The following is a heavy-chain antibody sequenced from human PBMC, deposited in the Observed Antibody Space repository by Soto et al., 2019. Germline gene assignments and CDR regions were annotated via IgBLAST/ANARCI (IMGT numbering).Heavy chain of an antibody. J-gene: IGHJ5*02. CDR3: VRDGSKTLRDWFDP. D-gene: IGHD4-17*01. CDR1: GGSISKFY. V-gene: IGHV4-4*07. CDR2: VYATGTT. Sequence: QVQLQESGPGLLKASETLSLSCSVSGGSISKFYWSWIRNTAGKGLEWMGRVYATGTTDYNPSLRSRVTMSVDLSKKTFSLRLTSVTAAETGVYYCVRDGSKTLRDWFDPWGQGKLVTVSS.